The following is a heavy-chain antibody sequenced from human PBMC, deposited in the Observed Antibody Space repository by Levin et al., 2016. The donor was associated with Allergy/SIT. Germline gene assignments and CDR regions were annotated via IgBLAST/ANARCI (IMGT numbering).Heavy chain of an antibody. CDR1: GGTFSSYA. J-gene: IGHJ4*02. V-gene: IGHV1-69*13. Sequence: SVKVSCKASGGTFSSYAISWVRQAPGQGLEWMGGIIPIFGTANYAQKFQGRVTITADESTSTAYMELSSLRSEDTAVYYCARDNGYSYGFDYWGQGTLVTVSS. CDR2: IIPIFGTA. CDR3: ARDNGYSYGFDY. D-gene: IGHD5-18*01.